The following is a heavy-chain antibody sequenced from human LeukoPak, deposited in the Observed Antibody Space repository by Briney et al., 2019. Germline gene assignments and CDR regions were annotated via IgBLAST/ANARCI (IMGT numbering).Heavy chain of an antibody. CDR3: ATASRAPWNWFDP. CDR1: GYTLTELS. Sequence: ASVKVSCTVSGYTLTELSMHWVRQAPGKGLEWMGGFDPEDGETIYAQKFQGRVTMTEDTSTDTAYMELSSLRSEDTAVYYCATASRAPWNWFDPWGQGTLVTVSS. CDR2: FDPEDGET. J-gene: IGHJ5*02. V-gene: IGHV1-24*01.